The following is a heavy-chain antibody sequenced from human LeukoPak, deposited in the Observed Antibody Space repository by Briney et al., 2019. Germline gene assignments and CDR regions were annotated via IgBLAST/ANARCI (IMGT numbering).Heavy chain of an antibody. CDR1: GDSISSSDHY. CDR2: IYHSGST. CDR3: ARHKPYYGVDY. Sequence: PSETLSLTCTLSGDSISSSDHYWVWIRQSPGKGLEWIGEIYHSGSTNYNPSLKSRVTISVDKSKTQFSLKLSSVTAADTAVYYCARHKPYYGVDYWGQGTLVTVSS. D-gene: IGHD3-10*01. J-gene: IGHJ4*02. V-gene: IGHV4-39*07.